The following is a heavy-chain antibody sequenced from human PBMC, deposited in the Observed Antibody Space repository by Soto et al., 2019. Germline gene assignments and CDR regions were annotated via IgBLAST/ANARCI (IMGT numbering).Heavy chain of an antibody. CDR1: GFTFTSSA. D-gene: IGHD3-22*01. CDR2: IVVGSGNT. J-gene: IGHJ6*02. Sequence: SVKVSCKASGFTFTSSAVQWVRQARGQRLEWIGWIVVGSGNTNYAQKFQERVTITRDMSTSTADMERSSLRSEDTAVYYGEAGVNSSGYYYVGAPYYYYGMDVWGQGTTVTVSS. CDR3: EAGVNSSGYYYVGAPYYYYGMDV. V-gene: IGHV1-58*01.